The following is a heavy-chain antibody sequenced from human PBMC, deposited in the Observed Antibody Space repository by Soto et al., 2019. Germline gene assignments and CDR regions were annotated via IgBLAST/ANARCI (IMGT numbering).Heavy chain of an antibody. D-gene: IGHD3-3*01. Sequence: EVQLLESGGGLVQPGGSLRLSCAASGFSFSTYAMSWVRQAPGKGLEWVSAINCCGGSTYYADSVKGRFTISRDDSKNTLYLQMNSLRAEDTAVYYCAKTHYDALDYWGQGTLVPVSS. CDR3: AKTHYDALDY. CDR1: GFSFSTYA. CDR2: INCCGGST. V-gene: IGHV3-23*01. J-gene: IGHJ4*02.